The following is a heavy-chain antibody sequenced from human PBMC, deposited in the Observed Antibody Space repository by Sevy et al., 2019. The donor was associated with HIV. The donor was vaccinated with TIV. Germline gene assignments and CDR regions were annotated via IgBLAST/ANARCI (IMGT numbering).Heavy chain of an antibody. D-gene: IGHD1-26*01. CDR1: GYTFTSYA. J-gene: IGHJ4*02. Sequence: ASVKVSCKASGYTFTSYAMHWARQAPGRRLEWMGWINAGNGNTKYSQKFQGRVTITRDTSASTAYMELSSLRSEDTAVYYCARGPVGATFLFDYWGQGTLVTVSS. CDR3: ARGPVGATFLFDY. CDR2: INAGNGNT. V-gene: IGHV1-3*01.